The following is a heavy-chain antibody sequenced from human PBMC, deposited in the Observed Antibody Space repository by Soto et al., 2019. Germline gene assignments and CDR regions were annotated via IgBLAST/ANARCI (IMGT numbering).Heavy chain of an antibody. CDR1: GYTFTNYY. J-gene: IGHJ4*02. CDR3: ARGGGDMATIGCFDY. D-gene: IGHD3-16*01. CDR2: IHSSGATP. Sequence: GASVKVSCKASGYTFTNYYMHWVRQAPGQGLEWMGVIHSSGATPTYAQKFQGRVTMARDTSTSTVYVELSSLTSEDTAVSYWARGGGDMATIGCFDYWGQGTLVTVSS. V-gene: IGHV1-46*01.